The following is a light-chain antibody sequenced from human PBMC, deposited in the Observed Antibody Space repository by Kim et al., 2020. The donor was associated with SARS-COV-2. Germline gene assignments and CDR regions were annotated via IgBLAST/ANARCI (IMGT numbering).Light chain of an antibody. CDR2: KDN. CDR1: TLPEKQ. V-gene: IGLV3-25*03. J-gene: IGLJ1*01. Sequence: VSPGQTARIICSGDTLPEKQTYWYQQKSGQAPLLVIYKDNERPSGIPGRFSGSSSGTTVTLTISGVQAEDDADYYCQSADGSGTYVFGTGTKVTVL. CDR3: QSADGSGTYV.